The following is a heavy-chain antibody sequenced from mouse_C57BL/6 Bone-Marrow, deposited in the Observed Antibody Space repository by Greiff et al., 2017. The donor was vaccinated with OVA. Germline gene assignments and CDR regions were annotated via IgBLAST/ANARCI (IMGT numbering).Heavy chain of an antibody. CDR2: IHPNSGST. D-gene: IGHD2-4*01. Sequence: QVQLQQPGAELVKPGASVKLSCKASGYTFTSYWMHWVKQRPGQGLEWIGMIHPNSGSTNYNEKFKSKATLTVDKSSSTAYMQLSSLTSEDSAVYYCARCWDYGSWFAYWGQGTLVTVSA. J-gene: IGHJ3*01. CDR3: ARCWDYGSWFAY. CDR1: GYTFTSYW. V-gene: IGHV1-64*01.